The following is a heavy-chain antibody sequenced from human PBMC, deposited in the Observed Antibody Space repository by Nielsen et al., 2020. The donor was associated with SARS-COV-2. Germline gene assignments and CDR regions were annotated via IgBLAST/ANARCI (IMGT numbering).Heavy chain of an antibody. J-gene: IGHJ4*02. Sequence: SETLSLTCTVSGASLDGNFYYWAWIRQSPGKGLEWIGSNFSDGSTYSNPSLRTRVIMSLDTSKNQFSLKLTSMTAADTAMYYCTRHFAKSGFDLASHYWAPGSLVTVSS. CDR1: GASLDGNFYY. CDR3: TRHFAKSGFDLASHY. CDR2: NFSDGST. V-gene: IGHV4-39*01. D-gene: IGHD5-12*01.